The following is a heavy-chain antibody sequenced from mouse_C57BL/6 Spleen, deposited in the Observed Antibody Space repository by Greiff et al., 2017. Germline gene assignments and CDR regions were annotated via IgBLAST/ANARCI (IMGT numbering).Heavy chain of an antibody. CDR1: GYSFPSGYY. J-gene: IGHJ2*01. CDR3: ARDRDYDGSCYYFDY. V-gene: IGHV3-6*01. Sequence: EVQLQESGPGLVKPSQSLSLSCSASGYSFPSGYYWYWIRQFPGNKLEWMGYISYDGSNNYNPSLKNRISITRDTSKNQFFLKLNYVTTEDTATYYCARDRDYDGSCYYFDYWGQGTTLTVSS. D-gene: IGHD1-1*01. CDR2: ISYDGSN.